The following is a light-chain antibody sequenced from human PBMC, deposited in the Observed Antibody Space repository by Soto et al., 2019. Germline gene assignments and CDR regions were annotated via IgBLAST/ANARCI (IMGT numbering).Light chain of an antibody. Sequence: ALQMTQFPASLSASVGDRVTITCRASQGIRDELGWYQQKPGKAPKLLMYGASRLESGVPSRFSGSGFGTDFSLTIYSLRPEDSATYFCLQDYNYPRTFGQGTKLQIK. CDR1: QGIRDE. CDR3: LQDYNYPRT. V-gene: IGKV1-6*01. CDR2: GAS. J-gene: IGKJ2*01.